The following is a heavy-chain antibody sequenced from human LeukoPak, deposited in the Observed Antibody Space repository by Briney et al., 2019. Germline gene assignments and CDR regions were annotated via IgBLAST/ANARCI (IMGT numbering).Heavy chain of an antibody. D-gene: IGHD4-17*01. CDR2: VFNNGGT. V-gene: IGHV4-59*01. CDR1: GGSIGSYH. Sequence: SETLSLTCSVSGGSIGSYHWNWIRQPSGKGLEWVGIVFNNGGTKHNPSLKSRVAISVDTSKNQFALKLSSVTAADTAVYYCVASYGGYVLDYWGQGALVIVSS. J-gene: IGHJ4*02. CDR3: VASYGGYVLDY.